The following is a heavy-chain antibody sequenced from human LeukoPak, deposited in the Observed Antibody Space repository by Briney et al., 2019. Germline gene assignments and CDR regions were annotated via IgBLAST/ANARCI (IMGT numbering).Heavy chain of an antibody. CDR1: GGSFSDYY. V-gene: IGHV4-34*01. J-gene: IGHJ6*03. D-gene: IGHD6-6*01. Sequence: TSETLSLTCAVYGGSFSDYYWSWIRQSPGKGLEWIGEINHSGSTNYNPSLKSRVTISVDTSKKQFSLKLSSVTAADTAVYYCARGRKRYSSSSLPTYFYYYMDVWGKGTTVTVS. CDR2: INHSGST. CDR3: ARGRKRYSSSSLPTYFYYYMDV.